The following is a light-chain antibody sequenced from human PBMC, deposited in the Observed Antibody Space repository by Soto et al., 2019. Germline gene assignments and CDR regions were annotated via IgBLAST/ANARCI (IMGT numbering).Light chain of an antibody. CDR3: QQALT. CDR1: QGVSSY. V-gene: IGKV3D-11*01. CDR2: DAS. Sequence: EIVLTQSPGTLSLSPGERATVSCRASQGVSSYLAWYQQKPGQAPRLLIYDASNRATGIPARFSGSGPGTDFTLTISSLDPEDFAVYYCQQALTFGGGTKVEIK. J-gene: IGKJ4*01.